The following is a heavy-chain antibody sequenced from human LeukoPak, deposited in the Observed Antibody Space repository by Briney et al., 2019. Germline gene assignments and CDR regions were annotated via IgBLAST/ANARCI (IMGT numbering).Heavy chain of an antibody. J-gene: IGHJ4*02. Sequence: GGSLRLSCAASGFTFSSYAMSWVCQAPGKGLEWVSAISGSGGSTYYADSVKGRFTISRDNSKNTLYLQMNSLRAEDTAVYYCAKDISYGSGSYFFDYWGQGTLVTVSS. CDR1: GFTFSSYA. D-gene: IGHD3-10*01. CDR3: AKDISYGSGSYFFDY. CDR2: ISGSGGST. V-gene: IGHV3-23*01.